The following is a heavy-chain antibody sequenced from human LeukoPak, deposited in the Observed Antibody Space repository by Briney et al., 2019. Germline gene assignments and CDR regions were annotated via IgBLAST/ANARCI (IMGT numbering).Heavy chain of an antibody. CDR3: ARPRSSGWYGNFDY. CDR1: GGSISSSGYY. CDR2: IYYSGST. Sequence: PSETLSLTCTVSGGSISSSGYYWGWIRQPPGKGLEWIGSIYYSGSTYYNPSLKSRVTISVDTSKNQFSLKLSSVTAADTAVYYCARPRSSGWYGNFDYWGQGTLVIVSS. V-gene: IGHV4-39*01. J-gene: IGHJ4*02. D-gene: IGHD6-19*01.